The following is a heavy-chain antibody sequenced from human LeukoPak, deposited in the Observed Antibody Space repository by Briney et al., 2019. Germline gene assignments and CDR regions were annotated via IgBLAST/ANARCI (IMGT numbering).Heavy chain of an antibody. CDR1: GGSISSSNW. V-gene: IGHV4-4*02. CDR2: IYHSGST. D-gene: IGHD3-10*01. J-gene: IGHJ4*02. CDR3: ARVGTIWFGELSPEKRYFDY. Sequence: SETLSLTCAVSGGSISSSNWWSWVRQPPGKGLEWIGEIYHSGSTNYNPSLKSRVTISVDKSKNQFSLKLSSVTAADTAVYYCARVGTIWFGELSPEKRYFDYWGQGTLVTVSS.